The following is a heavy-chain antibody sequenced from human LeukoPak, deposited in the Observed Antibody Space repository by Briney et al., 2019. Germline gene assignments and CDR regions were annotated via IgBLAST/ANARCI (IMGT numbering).Heavy chain of an antibody. CDR3: AREGYCSGGSCWGPYYYYYYMDV. V-gene: IGHV1-2*02. D-gene: IGHD2-15*01. CDR1: GYTFTGYY. CDR2: INPNSGGT. Sequence: ASVKVSCKASGYTFTGYYMHWVRQAPGQGLEWMGWINPNSGGTNYAQKFQGRVTMTRDTSISTAYMELRSLRSDDTAVYYCAREGYCSGGSCWGPYYYYYYMDVWGKGTTVTVSS. J-gene: IGHJ6*03.